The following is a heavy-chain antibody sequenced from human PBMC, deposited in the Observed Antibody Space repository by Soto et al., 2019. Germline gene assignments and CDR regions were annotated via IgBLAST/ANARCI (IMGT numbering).Heavy chain of an antibody. CDR1: GGTFSSYA. CDR2: IIPIFGTA. Sequence: SVKVSCKASGGTFSSYAISWVRQAPGQGLEWMGGIIPIFGTANYAQKFQGRVTITADESTSTAYMELSSLRSEDTAVYYCARAGYYYDSSGYFSMESFDYWGQGTLVTVSS. D-gene: IGHD3-22*01. J-gene: IGHJ4*02. V-gene: IGHV1-69*13. CDR3: ARAGYYYDSSGYFSMESFDY.